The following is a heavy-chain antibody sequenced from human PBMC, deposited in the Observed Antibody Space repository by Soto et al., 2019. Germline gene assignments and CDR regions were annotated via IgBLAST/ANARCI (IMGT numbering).Heavy chain of an antibody. CDR3: ASRSIAARPRSDY. D-gene: IGHD6-6*01. Sequence: SVKVSCKASGGTFSSYAISWVRQAPGQGLEWMGGIIPIFGTANYAQKFQGRVTITADESTSTAYMELSSLRSEDTAVYYCASRSIAARPRSDYWGQGTLVTVSS. CDR2: IIPIFGTA. J-gene: IGHJ4*02. V-gene: IGHV1-69*13. CDR1: GGTFSSYA.